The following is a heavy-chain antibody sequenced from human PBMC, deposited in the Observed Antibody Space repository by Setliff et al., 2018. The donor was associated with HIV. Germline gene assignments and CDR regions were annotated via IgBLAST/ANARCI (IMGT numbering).Heavy chain of an antibody. D-gene: IGHD3-22*01. CDR3: TSLNGGTYYYDSSGYYLGDYFDY. J-gene: IGHJ4*02. CDR2: MYYSGST. V-gene: IGHV4-39*02. Sequence: SETLSLTCTVSAGSISSGSHYWAWIRQPPGKGLEWIGHMYYSGSTYYNPSLKSRVSISIDTSKNHFSLKLSSVTAADTAVYYCTSLNGGTYYYDSSGYYLGDYFDYWGQGTLVTVSS. CDR1: AGSISSGSHY.